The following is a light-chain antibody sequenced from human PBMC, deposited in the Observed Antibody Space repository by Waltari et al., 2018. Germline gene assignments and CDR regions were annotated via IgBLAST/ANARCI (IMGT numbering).Light chain of an antibody. V-gene: IGLV4-69*02. CDR1: SGHSTYA. CDR2: VDSNGGH. CDR3: QTWVTGIRVV. J-gene: IGLJ2*01. Sequence: QLVLTQSPSASASLGASVKLTCTLSSGHSTYAIAWHQQQPGKGPRYLMKVDSNGGHFKAEGIPDRFLGSSSGTERYLPLSSLQSDDEADYYCQTWVTGIRVVFGGGTQLTVL.